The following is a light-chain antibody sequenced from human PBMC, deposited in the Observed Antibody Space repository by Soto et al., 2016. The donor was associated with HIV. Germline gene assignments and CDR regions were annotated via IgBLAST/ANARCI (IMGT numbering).Light chain of an antibody. CDR2: EVS. J-gene: IGKJ2*01. CDR3: MQGTHWPPST. CDR1: QSLLHSDGKTY. Sequence: DIVMTQTPLSLSVTPGQPASMSCKSSQSLLHSDGKTYLFWYLQKPGQPPRLLIYEVSKRFSGVSDRFGGSGSGTDFTLKISRVEAEDVGVYYCMQGTHWPPSTFGQGTKLEIK. V-gene: IGKV2-29*03.